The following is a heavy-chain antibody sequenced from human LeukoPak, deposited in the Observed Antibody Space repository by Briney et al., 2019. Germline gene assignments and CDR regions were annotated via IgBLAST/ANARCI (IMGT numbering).Heavy chain of an antibody. CDR2: INPNSGGT. CDR3: ARDPIGQEQLVFDY. J-gene: IGHJ4*02. D-gene: IGHD6-6*01. V-gene: IGHV1-2*02. CDR1: GYTFTGYY. Sequence: GASVKVSCKASGYTFTGYYMHWVRQAPGQGLEWMGWINPNSGGTNYAQKLQGRVTMTRDTSISTAYMELSRLRSDDTAVYYCARDPIGQEQLVFDYWGQGTLVTVSS.